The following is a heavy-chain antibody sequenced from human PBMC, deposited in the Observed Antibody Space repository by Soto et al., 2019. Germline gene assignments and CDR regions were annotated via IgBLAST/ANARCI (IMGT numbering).Heavy chain of an antibody. V-gene: IGHV1-2*04. CDR2: INPNSGGT. Sequence: QVQLVQSGAEVKKPGASVKVSCKASGYTFTGYYMHWVRQAPGQGPEWMGWINPNSGGTNYAQKFQGWVTMTRDTSISTAYMELSRLRSDDTAVYYCARGGREAVVVAVWFDPWGQGTLVTVSS. CDR3: ARGGREAVVVAVWFDP. D-gene: IGHD2-15*01. CDR1: GYTFTGYY. J-gene: IGHJ5*02.